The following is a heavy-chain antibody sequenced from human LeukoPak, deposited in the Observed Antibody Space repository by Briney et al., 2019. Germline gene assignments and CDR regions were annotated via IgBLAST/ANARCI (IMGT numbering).Heavy chain of an antibody. CDR3: ARAFDGAPPHDAFDI. CDR1: GFTFSSYS. V-gene: IGHV3-21*01. CDR2: ISSSSSYI. Sequence: GGSLRLSCTASGFTFSSYSMNWVRQAPGKGLEWVSSISSSSSYIYYADSVKGRFTISRDNAKNSLYLQMNSLRAEDTAVYYCARAFDGAPPHDAFDIWGQGTMVTVSS. J-gene: IGHJ3*02. D-gene: IGHD4-17*01.